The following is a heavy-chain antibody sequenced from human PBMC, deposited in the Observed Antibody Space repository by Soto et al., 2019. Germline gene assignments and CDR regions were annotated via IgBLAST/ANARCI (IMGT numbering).Heavy chain of an antibody. D-gene: IGHD6-19*01. CDR1: GCTCISYA. Sequence: TERALRLSCADLGCTCISYAMSWVRQAPGEGVEWVPAISGSGGSTYYADSVKGRFTISRDNSKNTLYLQMNSLRAEDTAVYYCAKDQDTQWPTHAFHIWGPGTMVTVSS. J-gene: IGHJ3*02. CDR2: ISGSGGST. V-gene: IGHV3-23*01. CDR3: AKDQDTQWPTHAFHI.